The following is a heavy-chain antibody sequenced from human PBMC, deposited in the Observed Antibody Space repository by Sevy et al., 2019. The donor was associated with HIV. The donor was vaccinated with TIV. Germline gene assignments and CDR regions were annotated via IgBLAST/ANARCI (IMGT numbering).Heavy chain of an antibody. D-gene: IGHD1-26*01. CDR2: IYSGGST. Sequence: RLSCAASEFTVSSNYMSWVRQAPGKGLEWVSVIYSGGSTYYADSVKGRFTISRDNSKNTLYLQMNSLRAEDTAVYYCARGKDSGTYYGRNYWGQGTLVTVSS. J-gene: IGHJ4*02. CDR1: EFTVSSNY. CDR3: ARGKDSGTYYGRNY. V-gene: IGHV3-66*01.